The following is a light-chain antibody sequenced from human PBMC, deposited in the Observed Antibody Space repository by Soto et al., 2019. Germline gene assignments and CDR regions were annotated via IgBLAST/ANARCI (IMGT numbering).Light chain of an antibody. CDR2: DVS. V-gene: IGLV2-11*01. Sequence: QSALTQPRSVSGSPGQSVTISCTGTSSDVGAYNYVSWYQQHPAKAPNLMIYDVSKRPSGVPDRFSGSKSGNTASLTISGLQAEDEGGYYCCSYTNSAYGFGTGTKLTVL. CDR1: SSDVGAYNY. J-gene: IGLJ1*01. CDR3: CSYTNSAYG.